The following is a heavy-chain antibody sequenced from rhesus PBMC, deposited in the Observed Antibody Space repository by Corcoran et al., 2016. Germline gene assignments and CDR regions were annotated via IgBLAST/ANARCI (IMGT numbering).Heavy chain of an antibody. J-gene: IGHJ4*01. CDR3: ARHNIATVQYYFAY. CDR2: IGGSTGST. V-gene: IGHV4-165*01. CDR1: GGSISSNF. D-gene: IGHD5-36*01. Sequence: QVQLQESGPGLLKPSDTLSLTCAVSGGSISSNFWSWLLQPPGMGLEWIGYIGGSTGSTNYNPSLKSRVTISTDTSKKQFSLNLSSVTAADTAVYYCARHNIATVQYYFAYWGQGVLVTVSS.